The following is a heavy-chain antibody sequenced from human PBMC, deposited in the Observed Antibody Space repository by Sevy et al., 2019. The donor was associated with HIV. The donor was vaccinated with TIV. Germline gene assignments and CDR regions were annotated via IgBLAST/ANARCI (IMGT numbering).Heavy chain of an antibody. CDR2: VYYSGSR. CDR3: VRENIVVVTAIRRRGFDI. Sequence: SETLSLTCTVSGGSISSGDYYWSWIRQPPGKGLEWIGYVYYSGSRYYNPSLRNRITISVDTSKNQFSLNLSSVTAADTAIYYCVRENIVVVTAIRRRGFDIWGQGTMVTVSS. V-gene: IGHV4-30-4*01. J-gene: IGHJ3*02. D-gene: IGHD2-21*02. CDR1: GGSISSGDYY.